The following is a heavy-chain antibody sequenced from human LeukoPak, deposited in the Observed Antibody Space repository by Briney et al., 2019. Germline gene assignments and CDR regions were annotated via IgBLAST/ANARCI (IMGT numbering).Heavy chain of an antibody. Sequence: ASETLSLTCTVSGGSISSTSNYWGWIRQPPGKGLEYIGSIYYSGSTYYNPSLKSRVTMSIDTSKNQFSLKLSSVTAADTSVYYCARLLYTYGRYYYNIDVWGKGTTVTVSS. CDR3: ARLLYTYGRYYYNIDV. CDR1: GGSISSTSNY. CDR2: IYYSGST. V-gene: IGHV4-39*01. J-gene: IGHJ6*03. D-gene: IGHD5-18*01.